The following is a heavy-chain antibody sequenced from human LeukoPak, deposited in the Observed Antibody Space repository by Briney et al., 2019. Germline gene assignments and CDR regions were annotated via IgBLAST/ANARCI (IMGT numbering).Heavy chain of an antibody. D-gene: IGHD4-23*01. CDR3: ARGHDYRGQLAYSDY. V-gene: IGHV3-9*03. CDR1: GFTFNDHA. J-gene: IGHJ4*02. Sequence: GGSLRLSCAASGFTFNDHAMHWVRQAPGKGLEWVSGISGSSDYIVYADSVKGRFTISRDNAKNSLYLLMNSLRAEDMAFYFCARGHDYRGQLAYSDYWGQGTLVTVSS. CDR2: ISGSSDYI.